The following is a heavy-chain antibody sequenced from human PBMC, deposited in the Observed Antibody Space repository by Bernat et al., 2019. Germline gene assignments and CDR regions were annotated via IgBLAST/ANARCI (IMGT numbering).Heavy chain of an antibody. Sequence: QVQLVESGGGVVQPGRSLRLSCAASGFTFSSHGIHWVRQAPGKGLEWVAVISYDGRNKYYADSVKGRFTISRDNSKNTLYLQMNSLRAEDTAVYCCAKGYSGYDYAYDIWGQGTMVTVSS. D-gene: IGHD5-12*01. J-gene: IGHJ3*02. CDR2: ISYDGRNK. CDR3: AKGYSGYDYAYDI. CDR1: GFTFSSHG. V-gene: IGHV3-30*18.